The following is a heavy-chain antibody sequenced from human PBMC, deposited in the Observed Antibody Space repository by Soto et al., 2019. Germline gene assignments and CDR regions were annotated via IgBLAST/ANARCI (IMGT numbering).Heavy chain of an antibody. D-gene: IGHD1-26*01. CDR3: ARGPRSGSYSVDGFDV. J-gene: IGHJ3*01. Sequence: QVQLQESGPGLVKPSGTLSLTCVVSGASLSTSNWWSWVRQPPGKGLEWIGEIYHTGSASYSPSLKSRLSMSIDKSNNQFSLRLTDVTAADTAKYYCARGPRSGSYSVDGFDVWGQGTVVTVSS. CDR1: GASLSTSNW. V-gene: IGHV4-4*02. CDR2: IYHTGSA.